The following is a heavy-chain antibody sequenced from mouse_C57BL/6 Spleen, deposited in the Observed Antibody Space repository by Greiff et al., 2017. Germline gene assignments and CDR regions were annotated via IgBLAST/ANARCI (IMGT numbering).Heavy chain of an antibody. CDR2: IDPETGGT. V-gene: IGHV1-15*01. CDR3: TIPSLLFFAY. CDR1: GYTFTDYE. Sequence: VQLQQSGAELVRPGASVPLSCKASGYTFTDYEMHWVKQTPVHGLEWIGAIDPETGGTAYNQKFKGKAILTADKSSSTAYMELRSLTSEDSAVYYCTIPSLLFFAYWGQGTLVTVSA. J-gene: IGHJ3*01.